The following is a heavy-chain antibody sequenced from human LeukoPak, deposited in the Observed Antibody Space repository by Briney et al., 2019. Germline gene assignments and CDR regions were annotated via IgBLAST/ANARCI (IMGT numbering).Heavy chain of an antibody. CDR1: GFTFSSYS. J-gene: IGHJ4*02. Sequence: GGSLRLSCAASGFTFSSYSMNWVRQAPGKGLEWVSSISSSSSYIYYADSVKGRFTISRDNAKNSLYLQMNSLRAEDTAVYYCARDMRFDEIGNFDYWGQGTLVTVSS. CDR3: ARDMRFDEIGNFDY. V-gene: IGHV3-21*01. CDR2: ISSSSSYI. D-gene: IGHD3-10*01.